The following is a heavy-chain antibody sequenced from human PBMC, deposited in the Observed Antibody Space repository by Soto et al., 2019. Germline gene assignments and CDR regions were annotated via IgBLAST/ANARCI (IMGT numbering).Heavy chain of an antibody. CDR3: ARARRGQGNTYGMDV. CDR1: GGTFSSYA. J-gene: IGHJ6*02. D-gene: IGHD1-1*01. Sequence: QVQLVQSGAEVTKPGSSVKVSCKASGGTFSSYAISWVRQAPGQGLEWMGGIIPIFGTANYSQKFQGRVTITADESTSTAYKELSSVRTEDTAVYYCARARRGQGNTYGMDVWGQGTTVTVSS. V-gene: IGHV1-69*12. CDR2: IIPIFGTA.